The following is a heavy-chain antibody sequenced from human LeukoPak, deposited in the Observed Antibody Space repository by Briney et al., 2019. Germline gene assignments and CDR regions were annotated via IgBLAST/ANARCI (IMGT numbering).Heavy chain of an antibody. CDR2: ISSSSSYI. CDR1: GFTYCCYA. V-gene: IGHV3-21*01. D-gene: IGHD5-18*01. J-gene: IGHJ5*02. Sequence: GGSLTLPCAASGFTYCCYAMSCARPAPGEGLVWVSSISSSSSYIYYAHPEKGRFIISRDHANTSVYLQMKSLRAEDTAVYYCARDRGYGYHPSWFDHWGQGTQVTVSS. CDR3: ARDRGYGYHPSWFDH.